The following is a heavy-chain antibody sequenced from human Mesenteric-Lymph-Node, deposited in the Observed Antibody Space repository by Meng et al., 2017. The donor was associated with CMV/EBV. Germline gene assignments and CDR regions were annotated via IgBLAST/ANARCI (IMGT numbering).Heavy chain of an antibody. Sequence: VQLCQWGAGLLKPSATLSVTCAVYGGSFSGYYWNWIRQSPEKVLEWIGEINNSGSPTYNPSFTSRIIISVDTSTNQISLNMSSVTAADTAVYYCARGSSYDILTGYFDYWGQGALVTVSS. J-gene: IGHJ4*02. CDR3: ARGSSYDILTGYFDY. CDR2: INNSGSP. CDR1: GGSFSGYY. V-gene: IGHV4-34*01. D-gene: IGHD3-9*01.